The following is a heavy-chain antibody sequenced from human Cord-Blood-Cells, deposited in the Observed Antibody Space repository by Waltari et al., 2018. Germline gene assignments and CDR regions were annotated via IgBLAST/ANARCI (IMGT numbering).Heavy chain of an antibody. J-gene: IGHJ4*02. Sequence: QVQRVQSGAEVKNPGAPVKSPSKASGSPLPGYYMTWVRQAPGQGLEWLGWINPNSGGTNYAQKFQGRVTMTRDTSISTAYMELSRLRSDDTAVYYCARVTLDFDYWGQGTLVTVSS. D-gene: IGHD1-20*01. CDR1: GSPLPGYY. CDR3: ARVTLDFDY. V-gene: IGHV1-2*02. CDR2: INPNSGGT.